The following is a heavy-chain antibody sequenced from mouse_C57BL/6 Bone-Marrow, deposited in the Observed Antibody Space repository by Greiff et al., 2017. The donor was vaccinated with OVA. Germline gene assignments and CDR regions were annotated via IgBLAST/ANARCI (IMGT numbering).Heavy chain of an antibody. V-gene: IGHV1-14*01. D-gene: IGHD1-1*01. CDR1: GYTFTSYV. CDR3: ARGDGSRGAWFAY. CDR2: IYPYNDGT. Sequence: EVKLQESGPELVKPGASVKMSCKASGYTFTSYVMHWVKQKPGQGLEWIGYIYPYNDGTKYNEKFKGKATLTSDTSSSTAYMQLSSLTSEDSAVYYCARGDGSRGAWFAYWGQGTLVTVSA. J-gene: IGHJ3*01.